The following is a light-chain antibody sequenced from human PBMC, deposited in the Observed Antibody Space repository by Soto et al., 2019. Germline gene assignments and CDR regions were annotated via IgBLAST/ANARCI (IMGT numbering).Light chain of an antibody. CDR3: GAWDASLNGWV. CDR1: TSNIGKNT. CDR2: YDA. V-gene: IGLV1-36*01. Sequence: QAVVTQPPSVSEGPGQRVTISCSGSTSNIGKNTVNWYQQLPGEAPKLFIYYDALLASGVSDRFSGSKSGTSASLAISGLQSEEEADYYGGAWDASLNGWVFGGGAKLTVL. J-gene: IGLJ3*02.